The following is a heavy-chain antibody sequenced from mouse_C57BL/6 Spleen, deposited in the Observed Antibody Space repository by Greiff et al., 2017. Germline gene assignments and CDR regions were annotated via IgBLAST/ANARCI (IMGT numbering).Heavy chain of an antibody. V-gene: IGHV5-12*01. CDR2: ISNGGGST. Sequence: EVQLVESGGGLVQPGGSLKLSCAASGFTFSDYYMYWVRQTPEKRLEWVAYISNGGGSTYYPDTVKGRFTISRDNAKNTLYLQMSRLKSEDTAMYYCARQSFNWGQFAYWGQGTLVTVSA. J-gene: IGHJ3*01. CDR3: ARQSFNWGQFAY. D-gene: IGHD4-1*01. CDR1: GFTFSDYY.